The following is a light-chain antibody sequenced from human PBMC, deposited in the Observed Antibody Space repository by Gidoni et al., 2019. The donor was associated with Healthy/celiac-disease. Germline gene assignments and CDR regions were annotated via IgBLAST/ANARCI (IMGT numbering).Light chain of an antibody. Sequence: EIVLTQSPATLSLSPEERATLSCSASQSVSSYLAWYQQKPGQAPMIPIYDASNRATGSPARCSGNGSGTDFTLTISSLGPEDFAVYYCQQRSNWPPGFXGXTKVEIK. CDR1: QSVSSY. CDR3: QQRSNWPPG. V-gene: IGKV3-11*01. CDR2: DAS. J-gene: IGKJ4*01.